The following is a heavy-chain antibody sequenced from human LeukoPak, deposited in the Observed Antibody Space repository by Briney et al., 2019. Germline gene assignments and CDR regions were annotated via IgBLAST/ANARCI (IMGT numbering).Heavy chain of an antibody. CDR3: ARRLTQYDCFDP. CDR2: TYYRSTWYN. V-gene: IGHV6-1*01. D-gene: IGHD2-2*01. J-gene: IGHJ5*02. Sequence: SQILSLTCAISGESVSRNDAAWSWIRQSPSRGLEWLGRTYYRSTWYNDYAVSVRGRITVNPDTSKNQFSLHLNSVTPEDTAVYYCARRLTQYDCFDPWGQGILVTVSS. CDR1: GESVSRNDAA.